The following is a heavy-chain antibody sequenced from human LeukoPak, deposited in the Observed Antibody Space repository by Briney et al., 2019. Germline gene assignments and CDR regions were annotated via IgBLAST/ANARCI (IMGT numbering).Heavy chain of an antibody. CDR2: IYHSGST. D-gene: IGHD2-2*01. Sequence: PSETLSLTCAVSGYSISSGYYWGWIRQPPGKGLEWSGSIYHSGSTYYNPSLKSRVTISVDTSKNQFSLKLSSVTAADTAVYYCARQGYCSSTSCPQGWFDPWGQGTLVTVSS. CDR1: GYSISSGYY. CDR3: ARQGYCSSTSCPQGWFDP. V-gene: IGHV4-38-2*01. J-gene: IGHJ5*02.